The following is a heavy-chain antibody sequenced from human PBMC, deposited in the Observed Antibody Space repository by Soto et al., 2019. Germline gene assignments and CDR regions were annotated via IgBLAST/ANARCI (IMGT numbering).Heavy chain of an antibody. CDR2: INPNSGGT. J-gene: IGHJ4*02. CDR1: GYTFTDYQ. V-gene: IGHV1-2*02. D-gene: IGHD3-16*01. Sequence: QVQLVQSGAEVKKPGASVKVSCKASGYTFTDYQMHWVRQAPGQGLEWMGWINPNSGGTNYAQKFQGRVTMTRDTSITTAYMELSRLTSDATAIYYCVREWGGNIAYYSSDHCGQGTLVTVSS. CDR3: VREWGGNIAYYSSDH.